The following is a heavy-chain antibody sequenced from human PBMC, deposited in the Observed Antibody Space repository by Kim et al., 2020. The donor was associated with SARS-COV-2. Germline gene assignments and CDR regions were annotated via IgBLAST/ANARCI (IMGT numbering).Heavy chain of an antibody. CDR1: GYIFSIYA. V-gene: IGHV1-3*01. CDR2: LNAGNGLT. J-gene: IGHJ4*02. CDR3: ARQIRGVIPTYFDY. Sequence: ASVKVSCKASGYIFSIYAIFWVRQAPGQRLEWMGWLNAGNGLTKYSQKFQGRVAFTRDTSATTAYMELSSLTSEDTAVYYCARQIRGVIPTYFDYWVQGT. D-gene: IGHD3-10*01.